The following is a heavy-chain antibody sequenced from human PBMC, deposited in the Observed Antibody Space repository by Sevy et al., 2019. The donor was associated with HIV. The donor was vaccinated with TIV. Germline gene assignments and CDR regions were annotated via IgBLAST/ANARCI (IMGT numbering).Heavy chain of an antibody. Sequence: SLRLSCAGSGFTFGNYAMYWVRQSPGKGLEWVSGISWNSGSMGYADAVEGRFTISRDNAKNSLHLEMNSLRPEDTALYYCAKGVSGGNSGAAFDYWGQWTRVTVSS. CDR2: ISWNSGSM. J-gene: IGHJ4*02. D-gene: IGHD2-15*01. CDR3: AKGVSGGNSGAAFDY. CDR1: GFTFGNYA. V-gene: IGHV3-9*01.